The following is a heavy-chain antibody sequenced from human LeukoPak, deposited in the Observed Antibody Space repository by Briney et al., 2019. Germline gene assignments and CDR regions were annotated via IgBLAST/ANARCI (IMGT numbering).Heavy chain of an antibody. CDR2: ISSSSSYI. J-gene: IGHJ4*02. CDR1: GFTFSSYS. CDR3: ARDSVVPAAGFDY. D-gene: IGHD2-2*01. V-gene: IGHV3-21*01. Sequence: GSLRLSCAASGFTFSSYSMNWVRRAPGKGLEWVSSISSSSSYIYYADSVKGRFTISRDNAKNSLYLQMNSLRAEDTAVYYCARDSVVPAAGFDYWGQGTLVTVSS.